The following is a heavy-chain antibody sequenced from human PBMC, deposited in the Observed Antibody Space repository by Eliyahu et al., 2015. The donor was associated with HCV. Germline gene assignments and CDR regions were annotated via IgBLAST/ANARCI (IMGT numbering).Heavy chain of an antibody. V-gene: IGHV3-20*01. D-gene: IGHD3-10*01. J-gene: IGHJ4*02. CDR2: INWSGDTT. Sequence: EVQLVESGGILVRPGGSLRLXCAAXGFFLXAFXFSWVRXAPGKGLEWVCGINWSGDTTTYADSVKGRFVISRDNAKNVLHLQMNSLRAEDTAVYRCTRGGNPQLFLDNWGQGTLVTVSS. CDR3: TRGGNPQLFLDN. CDR1: GFFLXAFX.